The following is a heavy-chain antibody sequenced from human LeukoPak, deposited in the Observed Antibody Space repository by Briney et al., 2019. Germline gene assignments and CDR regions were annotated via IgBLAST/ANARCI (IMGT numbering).Heavy chain of an antibody. CDR2: ISSNGGST. CDR1: GFTFSSYA. CDR3: ARGKYCSSTSCLDAFDI. Sequence: PGGSLRLSCAASGFTFSSYAMHWVRQAPGKGLEYVSAISSNGGSTYYANSVKGRFTISRDSSKNTLYLQMGSLRAKDMAVYYCARGKYCSSTSCLDAFDIWGQGTMVTVSS. V-gene: IGHV3-64*01. D-gene: IGHD2-2*01. J-gene: IGHJ3*02.